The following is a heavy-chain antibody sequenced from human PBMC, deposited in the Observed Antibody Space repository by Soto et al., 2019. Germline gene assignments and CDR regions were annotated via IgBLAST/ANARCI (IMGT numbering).Heavy chain of an antibody. CDR3: VRSDNGGWHIFDY. D-gene: IGHD2-15*01. V-gene: IGHV5-51*01. J-gene: IGHJ4*02. Sequence: GESLKISCKAPGYSFSSYWIGWVRQMPGKGLEWMGIIYPGDSEIRFSPSFQGQVTLSADKSTSTAYLQWNSLKASDTAIYYCVRSDNGGWHIFDYWAQGIPVTVSS. CDR2: IYPGDSEI. CDR1: GYSFSSYW.